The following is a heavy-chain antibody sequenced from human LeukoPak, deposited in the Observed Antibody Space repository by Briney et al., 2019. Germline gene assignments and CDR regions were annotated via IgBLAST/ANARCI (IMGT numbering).Heavy chain of an antibody. V-gene: IGHV3-43*02. CDR1: GFTFDDYA. Sequence: GGSLRLSCAASGFTFDDYAMHWVRQAPGKGLEWVSLISGDGGSTYYADSVKGRFTISRDNSKNSLYLQMNSLRTEVTALYYCAKDIGDYLTTDVWGKGTTVTVSS. D-gene: IGHD4-17*01. CDR3: AKDIGDYLTTDV. J-gene: IGHJ6*04. CDR2: ISGDGGST.